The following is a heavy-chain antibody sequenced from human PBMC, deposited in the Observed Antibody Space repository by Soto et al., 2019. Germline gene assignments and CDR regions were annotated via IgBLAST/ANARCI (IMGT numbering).Heavy chain of an antibody. Sequence: EVELLESGGGSVQPGGSLRLSCAASGFTFSSYAMSWVRQAPGRGLEWVSKITGSGDSTYYVDSVKGRFTSSRDNSKNTRYLQMNSRRAEDTAVYYCVTGQDLGHWGQGTLVTVSS. CDR2: ITGSGDST. CDR1: GFTFSSYA. V-gene: IGHV3-23*01. D-gene: IGHD1-1*01. J-gene: IGHJ4*02. CDR3: VTGQDLGH.